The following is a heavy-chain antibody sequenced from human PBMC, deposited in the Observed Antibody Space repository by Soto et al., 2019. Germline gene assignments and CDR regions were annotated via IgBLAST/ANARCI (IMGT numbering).Heavy chain of an antibody. V-gene: IGHV1-18*01. CDR3: ARVPGIAMVRGVDWFDP. CDR1: GCTFTSYG. J-gene: IGHJ5*02. Sequence: ASVKVSCKASGCTFTSYGISWVRQAPGQGLEWMGWISAYNGNTNYAQKLQGRVTMTTDTSTSTAYMELRSLRSDDTAVYYCARVPGIAMVRGVDWFDPWGQGTLVTVSS. CDR2: ISAYNGNT. D-gene: IGHD3-10*01.